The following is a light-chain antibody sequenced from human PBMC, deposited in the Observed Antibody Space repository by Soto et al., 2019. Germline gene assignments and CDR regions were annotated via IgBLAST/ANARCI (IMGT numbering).Light chain of an antibody. Sequence: EIVLTQSPVTLSLSPGERATLSCRASQSVSSSYLAWYQQKPGQAPRLLIYGASSRATGIPDRFSGSGSGTDFTLTISRLEPEDFAVYYCHQYDSIVQTFGQGTKVDIK. CDR3: HQYDSIVQT. CDR2: GAS. J-gene: IGKJ1*01. CDR1: QSVSSSY. V-gene: IGKV3-20*01.